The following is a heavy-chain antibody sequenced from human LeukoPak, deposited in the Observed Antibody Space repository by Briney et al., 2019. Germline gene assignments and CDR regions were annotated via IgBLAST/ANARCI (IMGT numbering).Heavy chain of an antibody. CDR2: INTNTGNP. V-gene: IGHV7-4-1*02. CDR3: ARGDYETHGYQTR. J-gene: IGHJ4*02. CDR1: GYIFTSYV. Sequence: ASVKVSCKASGYIFTSYVLYWVRQAPGQGLEWMGWINTNTGNPTYAQGFTGRFVFSLDTSVSTAYLQISSLKADDTAIYYCARGDYETHGYQTRWGQGTLVTVSS. D-gene: IGHD3-22*01.